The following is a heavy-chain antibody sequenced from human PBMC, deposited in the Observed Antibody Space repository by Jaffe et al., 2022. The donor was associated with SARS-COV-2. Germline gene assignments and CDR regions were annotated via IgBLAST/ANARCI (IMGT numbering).Heavy chain of an antibody. Sequence: EVQLLESGGGLVQPGGSLRLSCAASGFTFSSYAMSWVRQAPGKGLEWVSAISGSGGSTYYADSVKGRFTISRDNSKNTLYLQMNSLRAEDTAVYYCAKEGRPENTAMVLFDYWGQGTLVTVSS. V-gene: IGHV3-23*01. CDR2: ISGSGGST. D-gene: IGHD5-18*01. CDR3: AKEGRPENTAMVLFDY. J-gene: IGHJ4*02. CDR1: GFTFSSYA.